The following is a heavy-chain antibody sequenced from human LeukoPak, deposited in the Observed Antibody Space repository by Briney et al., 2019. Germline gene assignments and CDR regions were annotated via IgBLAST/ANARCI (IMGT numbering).Heavy chain of an antibody. V-gene: IGHV3-49*04. CDR3: TRVDDFGSGYPDY. CDR1: GFTFGDYA. CDR2: IRSKAYGGTT. Sequence: GGSLRLSCTASGFTFGDYAMSWVRQAPGKGLEWVGFIRSKAYGGTTEYAASVKGRFTISRDDSKSIAYLQMNSLKTEDTAVYYCTRVDDFGSGYPDYWGQGTLVTVSS. D-gene: IGHD3-3*01. J-gene: IGHJ4*02.